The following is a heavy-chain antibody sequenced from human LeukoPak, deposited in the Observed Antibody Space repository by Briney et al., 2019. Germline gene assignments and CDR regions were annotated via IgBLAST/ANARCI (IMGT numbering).Heavy chain of an antibody. J-gene: IGHJ3*01. Sequence: GGSRRLARAAAGFTFSRHAMHWVRQAQGKGLEWVAVISYDGSNKDYADSVKGRFTDSRDNPKNTLYLQFSSLRAEDTAVFYCARSAGDPHAFDVWGQGTMVTVSS. CDR3: ARSAGDPHAFDV. D-gene: IGHD4-17*01. CDR2: ISYDGSNK. CDR1: GFTFSRHA. V-gene: IGHV3-30-3*01.